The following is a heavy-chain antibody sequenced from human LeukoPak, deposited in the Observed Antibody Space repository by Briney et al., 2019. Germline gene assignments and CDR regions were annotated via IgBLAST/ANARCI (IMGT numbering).Heavy chain of an antibody. D-gene: IGHD2-2*02. CDR2: ISGSGGST. Sequence: LAGGSLRLSCAASGFTFSSYAMSWVRQAPGKGLEWVSAISGSGGSTYYADPVKGRFTISRDNSKNTLYLQMNSLRAEDTAVYYCANDIVVVPAAIRDKYFDYWGQGTLVTVSS. CDR3: ANDIVVVPAAIRDKYFDY. V-gene: IGHV3-23*01. J-gene: IGHJ4*02. CDR1: GFTFSSYA.